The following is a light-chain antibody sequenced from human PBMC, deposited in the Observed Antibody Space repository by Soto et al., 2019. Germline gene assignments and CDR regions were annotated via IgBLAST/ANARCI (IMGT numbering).Light chain of an antibody. CDR2: GAS. Sequence: EIVMTQSPATLSVSPGERATLSCRASQSVSSNLAWYQQKPGQAPRLLMYGASTRATGIPDRFSGSGSGTEFTLTISSLQSEDFAVYYCQQHNNWPPWTLGQVTKVEIK. CDR3: QQHNNWPPWT. V-gene: IGKV3-15*01. J-gene: IGKJ1*01. CDR1: QSVSSN.